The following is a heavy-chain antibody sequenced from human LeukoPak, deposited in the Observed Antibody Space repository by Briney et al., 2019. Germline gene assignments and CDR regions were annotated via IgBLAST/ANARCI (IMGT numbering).Heavy chain of an antibody. CDR3: ATFLAIVTARDSLYFQH. CDR1: GFTFSNYA. V-gene: IGHV3-23*01. Sequence: AGGSLRLSCAASGFTFSNYAMSWVRQAPGKGLEWVSGASGSGGVTYHAESVKGRFTISRDNSKNTLHLQMNSLRAEDTAVYYCATFLAIVTARDSLYFQHWGQGTLVTVSS. J-gene: IGHJ1*01. CDR2: ASGSGGVT. D-gene: IGHD3-3*02.